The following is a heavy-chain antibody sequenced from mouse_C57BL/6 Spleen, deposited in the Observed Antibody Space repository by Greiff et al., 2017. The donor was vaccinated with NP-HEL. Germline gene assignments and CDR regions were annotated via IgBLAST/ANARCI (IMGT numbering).Heavy chain of an antibody. Sequence: QVQLQQPGAELVKPGASVKLSCKASGYTFTSYWMHWVKQRPGRGLEWIGRIDPNSGGTKYNEKFKSKATLTVDKPSSTAYMQLSSLTSEDSAVYYWARRDDYDYGYDWFAYWGQGTLVTVSA. CDR1: GYTFTSYW. D-gene: IGHD2-2*01. J-gene: IGHJ3*01. CDR3: ARRDDYDYGYDWFAY. V-gene: IGHV1-72*01. CDR2: IDPNSGGT.